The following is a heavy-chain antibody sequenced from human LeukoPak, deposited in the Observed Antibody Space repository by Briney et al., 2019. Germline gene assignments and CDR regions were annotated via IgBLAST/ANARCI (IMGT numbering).Heavy chain of an antibody. J-gene: IGHJ4*02. V-gene: IGHV3-23*01. Sequence: GGSLRLSCAASGFTFSSYAMSWVRQAPGKGLEWVSGISGSGDNTYYADSVKGRFTISRDNSKNTLYVQVNSLGTEDTAAYHCAKGGYYDSSGSFYFDYWGQGTLVTVSS. CDR1: GFTFSSYA. CDR2: ISGSGDNT. CDR3: AKGGYYDSSGSFYFDY. D-gene: IGHD3-22*01.